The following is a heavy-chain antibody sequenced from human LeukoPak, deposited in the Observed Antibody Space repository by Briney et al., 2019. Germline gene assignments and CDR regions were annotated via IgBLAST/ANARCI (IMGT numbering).Heavy chain of an antibody. J-gene: IGHJ4*02. V-gene: IGHV4-34*01. D-gene: IGHD5-12*01. CDR2: INHSGST. CDR1: GGSFSGYY. CDR3: ARGRARVRPSAKNDY. Sequence: SETLSPTCAVYGGSFSGYYWSWIRQPPGKGLERIGEINHSGSTNYNPSLKSRVTISVDTSKNQFSLKLSSVTAADTAVYYCARGRARVRPSAKNDYWGQGTLVTVSS.